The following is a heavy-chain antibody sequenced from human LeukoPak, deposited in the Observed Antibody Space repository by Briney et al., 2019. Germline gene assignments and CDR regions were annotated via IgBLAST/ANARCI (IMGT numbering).Heavy chain of an antibody. CDR3: AKVRDHGTMIVVVPNPMDY. D-gene: IGHD3-22*01. CDR1: GFTFSSYA. V-gene: IGHV3-23*01. J-gene: IGHJ4*02. CDR2: ISGSGGST. Sequence: GGSLRLSCAASGFTFSSYAMSWVRQAPGKGLEWVSAISGSGGSTYHADSVKGRFTISRDNSKNTLYLQMNSLRAEDTAVYYCAKVRDHGTMIVVVPNPMDYWGQGTLVTVSS.